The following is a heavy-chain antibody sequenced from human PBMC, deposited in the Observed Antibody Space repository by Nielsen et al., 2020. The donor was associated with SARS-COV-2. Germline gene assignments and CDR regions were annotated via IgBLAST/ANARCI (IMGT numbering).Heavy chain of an antibody. Sequence: GGSLRLSCAASGFTFSTYGMHWVRQAPGKGLEWVADISYDGSNKYYVDSVKGRFTISRDNSKNTLYLQMSSLREEDTAVYYCAKDWTAIVVVPSGGVDYWGQGTLVTVSS. V-gene: IGHV3-30*18. CDR2: ISYDGSNK. CDR1: GFTFSTYG. CDR3: AKDWTAIVVVPSGGVDY. J-gene: IGHJ4*02. D-gene: IGHD2-15*01.